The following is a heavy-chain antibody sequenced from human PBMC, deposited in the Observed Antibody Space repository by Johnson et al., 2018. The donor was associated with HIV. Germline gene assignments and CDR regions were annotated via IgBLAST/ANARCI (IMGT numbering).Heavy chain of an antibody. CDR3: ARKGSSGFGGIDAFDI. CDR1: GFTFSTYG. J-gene: IGHJ3*02. CDR2: IRHEGNNK. D-gene: IGHD3-22*01. V-gene: IGHV3-30*02. Sequence: QVQLVESGGGVVPPGGSLRLSCAASGFTFSTYGMHWVRQAPGKGLEWVAFIRHEGNNKYYADSVKGRFTISRDNSKNTLYLQMNSLRAEDTAVYYCARKGSSGFGGIDAFDIWGQGTMVTVSS.